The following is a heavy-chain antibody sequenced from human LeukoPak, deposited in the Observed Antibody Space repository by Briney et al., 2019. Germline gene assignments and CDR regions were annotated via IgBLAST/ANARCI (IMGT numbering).Heavy chain of an antibody. J-gene: IGHJ4*02. V-gene: IGHV4-38-2*02. CDR1: GYSISSGYY. CDR2: IYHSGST. D-gene: IGHD1-26*01. CDR3: ARGKSRGSHIDY. Sequence: SETLSLTCTVSGYSISSGYYWGWIRQPPGKGLEWIESIYHSGSTYYNPSLKSRVTISMDTPKNQFSLKLRSVTAADTAVYYCARGKSRGSHIDYWGQGTLVTVSS.